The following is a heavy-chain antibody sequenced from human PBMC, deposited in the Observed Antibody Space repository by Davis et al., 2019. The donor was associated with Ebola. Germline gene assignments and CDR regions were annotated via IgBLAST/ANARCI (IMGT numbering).Heavy chain of an antibody. CDR2: TYYRSKWYN. Sequence: HSQTLSLTCAISGDSVSSNSAAWNWIRQSPSRGLEWLGRTYYRSKWYNDYAVSVKSRITINPDTSKNQFSLQLNSVTPEDTAVYYCARAVPCGGDCYSGFDYWGQGTLVTVSS. CDR3: ARAVPCGGDCYSGFDY. CDR1: GDSVSSNSAA. J-gene: IGHJ4*02. V-gene: IGHV6-1*01. D-gene: IGHD2-21*01.